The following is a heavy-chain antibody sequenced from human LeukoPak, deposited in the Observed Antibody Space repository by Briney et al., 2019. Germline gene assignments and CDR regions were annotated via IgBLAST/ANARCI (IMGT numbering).Heavy chain of an antibody. Sequence: ASVKVSCKASGYTFTGYYMHWVRQAPGQGLEWMGWINPNSGDTNYAQKFQGRVTMTRDTSISTAYMELSRLRPDDTAVYYCARLWIQLWQDYWGQGTLVTVSS. D-gene: IGHD5-18*01. V-gene: IGHV1-2*02. CDR3: ARLWIQLWQDY. CDR1: GYTFTGYY. CDR2: INPNSGDT. J-gene: IGHJ4*02.